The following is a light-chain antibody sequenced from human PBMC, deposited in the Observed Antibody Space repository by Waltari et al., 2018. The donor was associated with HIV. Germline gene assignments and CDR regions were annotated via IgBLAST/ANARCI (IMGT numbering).Light chain of an antibody. CDR1: SSDVGGYNY. CDR2: EVS. J-gene: IGLJ2*01. V-gene: IGLV2-14*01. Sequence: QSALTQPASVSGSPGQSITISCTGTSSDVGGYNYVSWYQQHPGKAPKLMIYEVSNRPSGFSKRFSSSKSGNTASLTISGLQAEDEADYYCSSYTSSTTLVFGGGTKLTVL. CDR3: SSYTSSTTLV.